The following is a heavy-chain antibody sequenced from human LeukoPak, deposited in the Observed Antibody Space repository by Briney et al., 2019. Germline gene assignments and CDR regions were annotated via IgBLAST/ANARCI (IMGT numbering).Heavy chain of an antibody. J-gene: IGHJ2*01. CDR1: GFTFARSE. Sequence: GGSLRLSCAAAGFTFARSEMNWVRQAPGKGLEWISSSSMYYADSVKGRFTISRENAKQTLYLHINSLRPEDTAVYYCARAGDKGTANWYFDLWGRGTLVTVSS. CDR3: ARAGDKGTANWYFDL. CDR2: SSM. D-gene: IGHD2-21*01. V-gene: IGHV3-48*03.